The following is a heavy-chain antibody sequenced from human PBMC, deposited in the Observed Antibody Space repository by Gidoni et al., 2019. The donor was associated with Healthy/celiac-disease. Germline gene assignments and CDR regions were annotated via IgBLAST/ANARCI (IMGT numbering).Heavy chain of an antibody. Sequence: QLQLQESGPGLVKPSETLSLTCTVSGGSISSSSYYWGWIRQPPGKGLEWIGSIYYSGSTYYNPSLKSRVTISVDTSKNQFSLKLSSVTAADTAVYYCARHYCSSTSCYAYYYYYYYMDVWGKGTTVTVSS. D-gene: IGHD2-2*01. CDR2: IYYSGST. V-gene: IGHV4-39*01. CDR1: GGSISSSSYY. CDR3: ARHYCSSTSCYAYYYYYYYMDV. J-gene: IGHJ6*03.